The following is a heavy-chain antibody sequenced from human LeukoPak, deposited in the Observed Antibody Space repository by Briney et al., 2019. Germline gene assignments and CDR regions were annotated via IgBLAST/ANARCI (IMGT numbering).Heavy chain of an antibody. J-gene: IGHJ4*02. D-gene: IGHD3-22*01. V-gene: IGHV3-30-3*01. CDR1: GFTFSSYA. Sequence: GGSLRLSCAASGFTFSSYAMHWVRQAPGKGLEWVAVISYDGSNKYYADSVKGRFTISRDNSKNTLYLQMSSLRAEDTAVYYCARETNYYDSSGYSRRLRYFDYWGQGTLVTVSS. CDR3: ARETNYYDSSGYSRRLRYFDY. CDR2: ISYDGSNK.